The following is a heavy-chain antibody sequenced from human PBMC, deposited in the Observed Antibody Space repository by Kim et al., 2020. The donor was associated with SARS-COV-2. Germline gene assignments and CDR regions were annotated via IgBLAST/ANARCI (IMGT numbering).Heavy chain of an antibody. CDR3: ARDWHY. V-gene: IGHV1-46*01. J-gene: IGHJ4*02. CDR2: PSGGST. Sequence: PSGGSTSYAQKFQGRVTMTRDTSTSTVYMELSSLRSEDTAVYYCARDWHYWGQGTLVTVSS.